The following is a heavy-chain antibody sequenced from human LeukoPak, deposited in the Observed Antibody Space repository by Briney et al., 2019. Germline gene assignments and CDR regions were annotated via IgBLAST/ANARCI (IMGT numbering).Heavy chain of an antibody. J-gene: IGHJ4*02. CDR2: IWYDGRNK. CDR1: EFTFITYG. V-gene: IGHV3-33*01. D-gene: IGHD6-13*01. Sequence: PGGPLKPSVPPSEFTFITYGMHGSRQPPAKGREGVPVIWYDGRNKHYADSVKGRFTIPRDNARNTLFLQMNSLRAEDTAVYYCARDPYSSSSGSGDYWGQGTLVTVSS. CDR3: ARDPYSSSSGSGDY.